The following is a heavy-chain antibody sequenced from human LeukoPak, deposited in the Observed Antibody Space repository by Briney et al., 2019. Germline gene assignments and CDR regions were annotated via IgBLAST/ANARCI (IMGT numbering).Heavy chain of an antibody. CDR2: INSRSNYI. D-gene: IGHD3-10*01. J-gene: IGHJ4*02. CDR3: ARMTMIRGINMFDY. V-gene: IGHV3-21*01. CDR1: GFDFSDYT. Sequence: GGALRLSCAASGFDFSDYTMIWVRQAPGKGLEWVSSINSRSNYIYYADSVKGRFTISKDNAKNSLYLQMNSLRAEDTAVYYCARMTMIRGINMFDYWGQGTLVSVSS.